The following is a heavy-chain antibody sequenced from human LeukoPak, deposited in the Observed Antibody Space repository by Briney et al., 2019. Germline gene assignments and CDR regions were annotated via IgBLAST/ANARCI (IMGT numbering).Heavy chain of an antibody. Sequence: GGSLRLSCAASGFTFSSNAMNWVRQAPGKGLEWVSYISSSGSAVYYADSVKGRFTISRDNAKNSLYLQINSLRAEDTAVYYCAKGGRDYYDSSGYPALDAFDIWGQGTMVTVSP. CDR2: ISSSGSAV. D-gene: IGHD3-22*01. CDR3: AKGGRDYYDSSGYPALDAFDI. J-gene: IGHJ3*02. CDR1: GFTFSSNA. V-gene: IGHV3-48*01.